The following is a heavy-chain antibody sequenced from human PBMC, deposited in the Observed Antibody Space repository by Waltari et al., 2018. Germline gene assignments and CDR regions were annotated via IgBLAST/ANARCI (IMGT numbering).Heavy chain of an antibody. V-gene: IGHV3-48*03. CDR3: ARAYCGGDCYSEAFDI. D-gene: IGHD2-21*02. J-gene: IGHJ3*02. Sequence: EVQLVESGGGLVQPGGSLRLSCAASGFTFSSYEMNWVRQAPGKGLEWVSYISSSGSTIYYADSVKGRFTISRDNAKNSLYLQMNSLRAEDTAVYYCARAYCGGDCYSEAFDIWGQGTMVTVSS. CDR1: GFTFSSYE. CDR2: ISSSGSTI.